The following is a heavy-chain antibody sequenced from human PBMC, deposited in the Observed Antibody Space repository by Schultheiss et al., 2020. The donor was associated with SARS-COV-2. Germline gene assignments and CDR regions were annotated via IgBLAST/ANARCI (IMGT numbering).Heavy chain of an antibody. V-gene: IGHV5-51*01. D-gene: IGHD6-13*01. CDR1: GYSFTSYW. CDR3: ASPHIAADQYYYHGMDV. J-gene: IGHJ6*02. Sequence: GGSLRLSCKGSGYSFTSYWIGWVRQMPGKGLEWMGIIYPGDSDTRYSPSFQGQVTISADKSISTAYLQWSSLKASDTAMYYCASPHIAADQYYYHGMDVWGQGTTVTVSS. CDR2: IYPGDSDT.